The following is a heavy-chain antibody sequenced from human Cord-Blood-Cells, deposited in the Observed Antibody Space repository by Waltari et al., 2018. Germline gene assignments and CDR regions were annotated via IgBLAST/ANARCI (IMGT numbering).Heavy chain of an antibody. CDR1: GGSIRSHS. V-gene: IGHV4-59*11. CDR3: ARGGAPIVVVPAAPSYYYYGMDV. CDR2: IYYSGST. Sequence: QVQLQESGPGLVKPSETLSLTCTVSGGSIRSHSWSWIRQPPGEGLGWIGYIYYSGSTNYNPSLKSRVTISVDTSKNQFSLKLSSVTAADTAVYYCARGGAPIVVVPAAPSYYYYGMDVWGQGTTVTVSS. J-gene: IGHJ6*02. D-gene: IGHD2-2*01.